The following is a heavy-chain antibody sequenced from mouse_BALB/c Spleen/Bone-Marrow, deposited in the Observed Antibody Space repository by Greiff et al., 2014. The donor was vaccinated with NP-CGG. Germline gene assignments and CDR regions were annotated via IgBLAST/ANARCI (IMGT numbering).Heavy chain of an antibody. Sequence: EVQVVESGAELVKPGASVKLSCTASGFNIKDTYMHWVKQRPEQGLEWIGRIDPANGNTKYDPKFQGKATITADTSSNTAYLQLSSLTSEDTAVYYCATMITDWYFDVWGAGTTVTVYS. D-gene: IGHD2-4*01. CDR1: GFNIKDTY. V-gene: IGHV14-3*02. J-gene: IGHJ1*01. CDR3: ATMITDWYFDV. CDR2: IDPANGNT.